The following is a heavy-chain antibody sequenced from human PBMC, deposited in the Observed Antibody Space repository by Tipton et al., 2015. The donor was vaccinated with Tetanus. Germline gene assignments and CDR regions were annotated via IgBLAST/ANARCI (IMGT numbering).Heavy chain of an antibody. Sequence: QLVQSGGGVVQPGRSLRLSCAASGFTFSSYAMHWVRQAPGKGLEWVAVISYDGSNKYYADSVKGRFTISRDNSKNTLYLQMNSLRAEDTAVYYCARDQAEVYYGSGSYLGMDVWGQGTTVTVSS. D-gene: IGHD3-10*01. CDR2: ISYDGSNK. CDR3: ARDQAEVYYGSGSYLGMDV. CDR1: GFTFSSYA. V-gene: IGHV3-30*04. J-gene: IGHJ6*02.